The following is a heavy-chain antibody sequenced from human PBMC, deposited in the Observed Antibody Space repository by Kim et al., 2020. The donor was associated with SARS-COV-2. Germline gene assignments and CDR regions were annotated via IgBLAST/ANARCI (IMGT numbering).Heavy chain of an antibody. CDR3: ASFSDGYMHDAFDI. Sequence: AQKFQGRVTMTRDTSTSTVYMELSSLRSEDTAVYYCASFSDGYMHDAFDIWGQGTMVTVSS. J-gene: IGHJ3*02. D-gene: IGHD5-12*01. V-gene: IGHV1-46*01.